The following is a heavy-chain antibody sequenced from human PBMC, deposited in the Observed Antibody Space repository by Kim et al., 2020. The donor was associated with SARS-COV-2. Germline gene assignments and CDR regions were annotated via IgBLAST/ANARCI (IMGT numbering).Heavy chain of an antibody. Sequence: ASVKVSCKASGYTFTSYAMHWVRQAPGQRLEWMGWINAGNGNTKYSQKFQGRVTITRDTSASTAYMELSSLRSEDTAVYYCARSYPIAAAGLFDYWGQGTLVTVSS. CDR3: ARSYPIAAAGLFDY. D-gene: IGHD6-13*01. V-gene: IGHV1-3*01. CDR2: INAGNGNT. CDR1: GYTFTSYA. J-gene: IGHJ4*02.